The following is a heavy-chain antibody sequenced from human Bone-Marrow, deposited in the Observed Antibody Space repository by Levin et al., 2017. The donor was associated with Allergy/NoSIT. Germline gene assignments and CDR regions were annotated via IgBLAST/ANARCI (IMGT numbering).Heavy chain of an antibody. CDR1: GYTFSTFW. D-gene: IGHD2-15*01. V-gene: IGHV3-74*01. J-gene: IGHJ4*02. Sequence: GASVKVSCAGSGYTFSTFWMHWVRQAPGEGPVWVSRINQHGSYTDYADSVRGRFTISRDNARNTLYLQMNSLRGEDTAVYYCARDLSGGSDYWGPGTLVTVSS. CDR3: ARDLSGGSDY. CDR2: INQHGSYT.